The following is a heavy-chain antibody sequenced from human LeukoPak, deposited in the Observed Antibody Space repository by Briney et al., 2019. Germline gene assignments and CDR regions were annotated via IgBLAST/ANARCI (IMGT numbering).Heavy chain of an antibody. D-gene: IGHD3-3*01. Sequence: KPSETLTLTCAVYGGSFSGYYWSWIRQPPGKGLEWIGEINHSGSTNYNPSLKSRVTISVDTSRNQFSLKLSSVTAADTAVYYCAREKYYDFWSGYSNDAFDIWGQGTMVTVSS. CDR3: AREKYYDFWSGYSNDAFDI. V-gene: IGHV4-34*01. J-gene: IGHJ3*02. CDR2: INHSGST. CDR1: GGSFSGYY.